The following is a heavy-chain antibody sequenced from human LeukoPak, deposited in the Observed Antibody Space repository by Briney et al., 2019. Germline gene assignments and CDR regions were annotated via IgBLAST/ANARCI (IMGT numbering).Heavy chain of an antibody. Sequence: LGRSLRLSCAASGFNFNSYAVHWVRQAPGKGLEWVAFISYDGSKTYHADSVKGRFTISRDTSKTTLYLQMNSLRAEDTAVYYCATELRILSWGVDAFDIWGQGTMVTVCS. CDR1: GFNFNSYA. J-gene: IGHJ3*02. CDR3: ATELRILSWGVDAFDI. D-gene: IGHD3-10*01. CDR2: ISYDGSKT. V-gene: IGHV3-30*04.